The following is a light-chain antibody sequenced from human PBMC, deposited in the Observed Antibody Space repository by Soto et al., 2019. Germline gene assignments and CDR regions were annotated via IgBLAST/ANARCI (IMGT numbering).Light chain of an antibody. CDR1: QSVRSY. J-gene: IGKJ2*01. V-gene: IGKV3-11*01. CDR2: DAS. Sequence: EIVLTQSPATLSLSPGERANLSCRASQSVRSYLAWYQQKHGQAPRLLIYDASNRATGIPARFSGGGSGTDFTLTISSLEPEDFAVYYCQQRSNWPPTFGQGTKLEIK. CDR3: QQRSNWPPT.